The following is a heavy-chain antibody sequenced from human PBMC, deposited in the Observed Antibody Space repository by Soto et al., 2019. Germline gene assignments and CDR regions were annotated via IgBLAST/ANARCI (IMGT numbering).Heavy chain of an antibody. CDR1: GFAFSSYW. V-gene: IGHV3-7*01. J-gene: IGHJ6*02. CDR2: IKQDGSEK. D-gene: IGHD1-7*01. CDR3: ARDPRYNWNYAVYYYGMDV. Sequence: PGGSLRLSCAASGFAFSSYWMSWVRQAPGKGLEWVANIKQDGSEKYYVDSVKGRFTISRENDKNSLNLQMNSLRAEDTAVYYCARDPRYNWNYAVYYYGMDVWGQATTVTVS.